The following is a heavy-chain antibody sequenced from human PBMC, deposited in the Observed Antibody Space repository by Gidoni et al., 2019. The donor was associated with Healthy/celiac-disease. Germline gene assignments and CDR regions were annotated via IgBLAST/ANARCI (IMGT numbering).Heavy chain of an antibody. CDR1: GGSISSGGYS. Sequence: QLQLQESGSGLVKPSQTLSLTRAVSGGSISSGGYSWSWIRQPPGKGLEWSGYIYHSGSTYYNPSRKSRVTISVDRSKNKFALKLSSVTAADTAVDYCARVKRRATHSGYYFDYWGQGTLVTVSS. CDR3: ARVKRRATHSGYYFDY. CDR2: IYHSGST. D-gene: IGHD1-26*01. J-gene: IGHJ4*02. V-gene: IGHV4-30-2*01.